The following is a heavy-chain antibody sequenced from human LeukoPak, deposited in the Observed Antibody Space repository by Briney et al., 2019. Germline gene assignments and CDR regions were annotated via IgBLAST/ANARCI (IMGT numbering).Heavy chain of an antibody. D-gene: IGHD4/OR15-4a*01. J-gene: IGHJ4*02. Sequence: PGGSLRLSCAASGFTFSSYSMNWVRQAPGKGLEWVSSISSSSSYIYYADSVKGRFTISRDNSKNTLYLQMNSLRAEDTAVYYCATIDYLLFDYWGQGTLVTVSS. CDR1: GFTFSSYS. CDR3: ATIDYLLFDY. V-gene: IGHV3-21*04. CDR2: ISSSSSYI.